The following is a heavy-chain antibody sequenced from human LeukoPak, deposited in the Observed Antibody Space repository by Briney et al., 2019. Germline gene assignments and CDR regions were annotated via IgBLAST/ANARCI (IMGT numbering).Heavy chain of an antibody. D-gene: IGHD3-22*01. Sequence: GASVKVSCKASGYTFTGYYMHWVRQAPGQGLEWMGWINPNSGGTNYAQKFQGRVTMTRDTSTSTVYMELSSLRSEDTAVYYCARELGFDSSGYYGDYWGQGTLVTVSS. CDR1: GYTFTGYY. CDR2: INPNSGGT. J-gene: IGHJ4*02. V-gene: IGHV1-2*02. CDR3: ARELGFDSSGYYGDY.